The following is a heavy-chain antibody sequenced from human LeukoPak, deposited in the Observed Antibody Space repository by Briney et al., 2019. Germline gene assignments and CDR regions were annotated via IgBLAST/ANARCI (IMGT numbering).Heavy chain of an antibody. J-gene: IGHJ6*03. CDR3: ARDSGSYYYYYMDV. Sequence: PSETLSLTCTVSGGSISSGSYYWSWIRQPAGKGLEWIGRIYTSGSTNYNPSLKSRVTISVDTSKNQFSLKLSSVTAADTAVYYCARDSGSYYYYYMDVWGKGTTVTVSS. V-gene: IGHV4-61*02. D-gene: IGHD1-26*01. CDR1: GGSISSGSYY. CDR2: IYTSGST.